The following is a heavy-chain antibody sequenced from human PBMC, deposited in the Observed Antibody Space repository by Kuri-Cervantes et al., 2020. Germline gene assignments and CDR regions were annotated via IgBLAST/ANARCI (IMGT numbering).Heavy chain of an antibody. Sequence: SETLSLTCTVSGYSISSGYYWGWIRQPPGKGLEWIGSIYYSGSTYYNPSLKSRVTISVDTSKNQFSLKLSSVTAADTAVYYCARDFTGSDVLSDYWGQGTLVTVSS. CDR3: ARDFTGSDVLSDY. D-gene: IGHD3-9*01. V-gene: IGHV4-38-2*02. J-gene: IGHJ4*02. CDR2: IYYSGST. CDR1: GYSISSGYY.